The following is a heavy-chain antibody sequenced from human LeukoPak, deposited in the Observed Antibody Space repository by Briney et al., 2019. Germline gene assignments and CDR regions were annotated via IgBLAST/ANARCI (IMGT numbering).Heavy chain of an antibody. CDR1: GGSISSSF. Sequence: SDTLSLTCTVSGGSISSSFWSWLRQPPGKGLEWIGYISKSGNADYNPSLKSRVTISADTSKNQFSLKLSSVTAADTAVYFCARESYSGWFDYWGQGTLVTVSS. CDR2: ISKSGNA. CDR3: ARESYSGWFDY. D-gene: IGHD5-12*01. V-gene: IGHV4-59*12. J-gene: IGHJ4*02.